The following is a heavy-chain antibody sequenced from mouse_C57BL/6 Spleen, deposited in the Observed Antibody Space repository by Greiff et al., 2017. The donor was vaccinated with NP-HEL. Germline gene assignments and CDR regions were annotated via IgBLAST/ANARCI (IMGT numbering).Heavy chain of an antibody. CDR2: TNPTNGRT. J-gene: IGHJ2*01. CDR1: GYTFTSYW. CDR3: ARIKKIVATYFDY. Sequence: VQLQQSGADLVKAGASVKMSCKASGYTFTSYWMHWVKQRLGQGLEWFAETNPTNGRTYYNEKFKSKATLTVVKSSSTAYMLLSGPTFEDSAVYYCARIKKIVATYFDYWAQGTTLTVSS. V-gene: IGHV1S81*02. D-gene: IGHD1-1*01.